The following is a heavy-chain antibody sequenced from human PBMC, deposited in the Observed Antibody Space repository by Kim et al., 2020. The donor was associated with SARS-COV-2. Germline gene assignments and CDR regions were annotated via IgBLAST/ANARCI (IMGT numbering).Heavy chain of an antibody. J-gene: IGHJ4*02. CDR3: ARDSQQLVPCCEEGY. CDR1: GFTFSSYG. CDR2: IWYDGSNK. D-gene: IGHD6-13*01. V-gene: IGHV3-33*01. Sequence: GGSLRLSCAASGFTFSSYGMHWVRQAPGKGLEWVAVIWYDGSNKYYADSVKGRFTISRDNSKNTLYLQMNSLRAEDTAVYYCARDSQQLVPCCEEGYWGQGTLVTVSS.